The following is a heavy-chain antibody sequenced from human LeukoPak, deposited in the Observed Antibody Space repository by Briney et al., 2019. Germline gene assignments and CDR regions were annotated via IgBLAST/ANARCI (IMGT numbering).Heavy chain of an antibody. Sequence: GGSLRLSCAASGFTFSSYGMHWVRQAPGKGLEWVAVIWYDGSNKYYADSVKGRFTISRDNSKNTLYLQMNSLRADDTAVYYCARYSSSWYYFDYWGQGTLVTVSS. CDR1: GFTFSSYG. J-gene: IGHJ4*02. CDR2: IWYDGSNK. CDR3: ARYSSSWYYFDY. D-gene: IGHD6-13*01. V-gene: IGHV3-33*01.